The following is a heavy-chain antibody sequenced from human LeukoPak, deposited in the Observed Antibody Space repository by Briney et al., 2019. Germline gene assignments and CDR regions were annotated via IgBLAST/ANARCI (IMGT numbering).Heavy chain of an antibody. Sequence: SVKVSCKASGGTFSSYAISWVRQAPGQGLEWMGRIIPILGIANYAQKFQGRVTITADKSTSTAYMELSSLRSEDTAVYYCATDLLASSWRISNYWGQGTLVTVSS. V-gene: IGHV1-69*04. CDR1: GGTFSSYA. CDR2: IIPILGIA. J-gene: IGHJ4*02. D-gene: IGHD6-13*01. CDR3: ATDLLASSWRISNY.